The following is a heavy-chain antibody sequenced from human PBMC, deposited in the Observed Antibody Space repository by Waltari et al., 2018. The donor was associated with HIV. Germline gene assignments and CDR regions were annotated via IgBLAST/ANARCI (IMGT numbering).Heavy chain of an antibody. CDR2: ISVSETNI. V-gene: IGHV3-48*01. Sequence: EVRLLESGVRLVLPGGALSLSCTAWCSRVTCKGMSWVRQAPEKGPEWISYISVSETNIYYADSVKGRFTISKDNAKNSLFLQMNSLRPEDTALYYCATALEANWFDSWGQGTLVTVSS. J-gene: IGHJ5*01. D-gene: IGHD1-1*01. CDR3: ATALEANWFDS. CDR1: CSRVTCKG.